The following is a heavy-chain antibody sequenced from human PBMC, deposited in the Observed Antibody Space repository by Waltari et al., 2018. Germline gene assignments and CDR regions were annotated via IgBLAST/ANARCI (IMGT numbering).Heavy chain of an antibody. CDR1: GFTFRYFG. CDR2: MIVSGGST. J-gene: IGHJ4*02. D-gene: IGHD2-21*01. V-gene: IGHV3-23*01. CDR3: AKGGYCGGARCQTGLD. Sequence: EVQRLESGGGLVQPGGSHRLSCATSGFTFRYFGMSWVRQGPGKGAEWVSGMIVSGGSTYYADSVKGRFTISRDNSKNTLYLEMNNLGAEDTATYYCAKGGYCGGARCQTGLDWGQGTLVTVSS.